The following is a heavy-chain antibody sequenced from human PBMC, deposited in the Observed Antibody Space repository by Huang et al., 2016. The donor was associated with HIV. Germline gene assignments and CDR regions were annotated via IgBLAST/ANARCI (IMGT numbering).Heavy chain of an antibody. CDR3: VRVRRVTDTHCVADCTTLEIFDI. Sequence: QVQLVQSGSELKKPGASVKVSCKASGYIFTTYGVHWVRQAPGQGLEWMGLSNTNSGSPSHAQDFTVRFAFSLDTSVNTAYLQISSLRAEDTAIYYCVRVRRVTDTHCVADCTTLEIFDIWGQGTLVTVS. CDR2: SNTNSGSP. J-gene: IGHJ3*02. CDR1: GYIFTTYG. V-gene: IGHV7-4-1*02. D-gene: IGHD2-21*01.